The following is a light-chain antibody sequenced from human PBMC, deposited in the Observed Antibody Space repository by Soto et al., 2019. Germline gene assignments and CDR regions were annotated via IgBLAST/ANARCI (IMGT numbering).Light chain of an antibody. CDR3: QQRSNVLT. Sequence: EIVLTQSPATLSSFPGDRVTLSCRASQTVNTRLAWYQHKPGQAPSLLIYLASNRAAGVPARVSGSGSRKDFTLTISDVEPEDFAVYYGQQRSNVLTFGGGTRWIS. V-gene: IGKV3-11*01. J-gene: IGKJ4*01. CDR1: QTVNTR. CDR2: LAS.